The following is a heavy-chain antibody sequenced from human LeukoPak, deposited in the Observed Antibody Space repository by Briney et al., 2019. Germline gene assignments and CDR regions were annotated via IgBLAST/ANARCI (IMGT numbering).Heavy chain of an antibody. D-gene: IGHD3-10*01. J-gene: IGHJ5*02. Sequence: PSETPSLTCTVPGGSISSSSYYWGWIRQPPGKGLEWIGSIYYSGSTYYNPSLKSRVTISVDTSKNQFSLKLSSVTAADTAVYYCAREVTTYYYGSGSYSIPHSFDPWGQGTLVTVSS. CDR3: AREVTTYYYGSGSYSIPHSFDP. V-gene: IGHV4-39*07. CDR2: IYYSGST. CDR1: GGSISSSSYY.